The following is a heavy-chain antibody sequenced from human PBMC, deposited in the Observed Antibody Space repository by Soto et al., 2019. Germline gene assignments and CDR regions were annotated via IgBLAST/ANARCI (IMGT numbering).Heavy chain of an antibody. V-gene: IGHV3-30*18. CDR1: GFTFSSYG. CDR3: AKEWVYDSSGWSFDY. Sequence: GGSLRLSCAASGFTFSSYGMHWVRQAPGKGLEWVAVISYDGSNKYYAESVKGRFTISRDNSKNTLYLQMNSLRAEDTAVYYCAKEWVYDSSGWSFDYWGQGTLVTV. D-gene: IGHD3-22*01. CDR2: ISYDGSNK. J-gene: IGHJ4*02.